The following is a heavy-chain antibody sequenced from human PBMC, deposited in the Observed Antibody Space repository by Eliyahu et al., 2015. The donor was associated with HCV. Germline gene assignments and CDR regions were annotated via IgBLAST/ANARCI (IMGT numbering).Heavy chain of an antibody. V-gene: IGHV3-49*04. J-gene: IGHJ6*02. Sequence: EVQLVESGGGLVQPGRSLRXSCRASGFTFGDYAMSWVRQAPGKGLEWVGFVRSKAYGGTTEYAASVKGRLTISRDDSKSIAYLQMNSLKTEDTAVYYCSIPIHDYYYGMDVWGQGTTVTVSS. CDR2: VRSKAYGGTT. CDR1: GFTFGDYA. CDR3: SIPIHDYYYGMDV. D-gene: IGHD2-21*01.